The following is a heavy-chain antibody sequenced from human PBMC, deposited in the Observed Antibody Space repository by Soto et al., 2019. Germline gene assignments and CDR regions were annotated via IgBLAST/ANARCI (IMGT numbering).Heavy chain of an antibody. Sequence: QVQLVESGGGVVQPGRSLRLSCAASGFTFSSYGMYWVRQAPGEGLEWVAVISYDGSNKYYADSVKGRFTISRDNSKNTLYLQMNSLRAEDTAVYYCAKDTIAVAPTFDYWGQGTLVTVSS. CDR3: AKDTIAVAPTFDY. CDR1: GFTFSSYG. CDR2: ISYDGSNK. V-gene: IGHV3-30*18. D-gene: IGHD6-19*01. J-gene: IGHJ4*02.